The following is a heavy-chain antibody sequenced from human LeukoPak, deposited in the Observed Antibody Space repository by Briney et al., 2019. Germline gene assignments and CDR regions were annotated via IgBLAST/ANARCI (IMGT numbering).Heavy chain of an antibody. J-gene: IGHJ5*02. CDR3: ARHHRDGYTDP. CDR1: GASISSYY. V-gene: IGHV4-59*08. Sequence: SETLSLICTVSGASISSYYWSWIRQPPGKGLEWIGYIYYSGSTNHNPSLKSRVTISVDTSKNQFSLKLSSVTAADTAVYFCARHHRDGYTDPWGQGILVTVSS. D-gene: IGHD5-24*01. CDR2: IYYSGST.